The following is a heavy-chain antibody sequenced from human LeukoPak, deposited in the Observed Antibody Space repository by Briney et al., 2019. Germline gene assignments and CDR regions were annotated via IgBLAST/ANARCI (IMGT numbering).Heavy chain of an antibody. CDR3: VRDRRYCSGGTCYLDPYFDY. CDR2: IYYTGST. Sequence: SETLSLTCTASGGSISSYFWSWLRQPPGKGLEWIGYIYYTGSTNYNPSLRSRVTISVDTSKNQFSLKLSSVTAADTAVYYCVRDRRYCSGGTCYLDPYFDYWGQGTLVAVSS. V-gene: IGHV4-59*01. J-gene: IGHJ4*02. CDR1: GGSISSYF. D-gene: IGHD2-15*01.